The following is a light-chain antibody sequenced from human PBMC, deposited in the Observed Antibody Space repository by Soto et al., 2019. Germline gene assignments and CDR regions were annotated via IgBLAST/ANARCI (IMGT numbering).Light chain of an antibody. CDR1: QSVSNNY. V-gene: IGKV3-20*01. Sequence: EIVLTQSPGTLSLSPGERATLSCRASQSVSNNYFAWYQQKPGRALRLLIDGASTRATGIPDRFGGSGSGTDFTLTISRLEPEDVAVYYCQQYEAVVTFGQGTKVDIK. J-gene: IGKJ1*01. CDR3: QQYEAVVT. CDR2: GAS.